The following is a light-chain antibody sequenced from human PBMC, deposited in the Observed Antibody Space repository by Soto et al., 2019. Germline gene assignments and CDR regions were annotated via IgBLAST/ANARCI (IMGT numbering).Light chain of an antibody. CDR3: QQTYITPLT. Sequence: DIEMTQSPASLSASVGDRVTISCRTSQTINNNLNWYQQRPGKAPKLLIYSSSSLMSGVPPRFSGSGSGTDFTLTISSLQPEDFAPYFCQQTYITPLTFGQGTRLDIK. J-gene: IGKJ5*01. CDR1: QTINNN. V-gene: IGKV1-39*01. CDR2: SSS.